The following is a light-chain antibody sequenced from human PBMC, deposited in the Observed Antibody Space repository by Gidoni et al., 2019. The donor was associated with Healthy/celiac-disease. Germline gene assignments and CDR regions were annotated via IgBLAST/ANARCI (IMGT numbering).Light chain of an antibody. J-gene: IGLJ1*01. CDR2: DVS. CDR3: SSYTSSSTLKV. Sequence: QSALTQPASVSGSPGQSITISCTGTRSDVGGYNYVSWYQKHPGKAPKLMIYDVSNRPSGVSNRFSGSKSGNTASLTISGLQAEDEADYYCSSYTSSSTLKVFGTGTKVTVL. V-gene: IGLV2-14*03. CDR1: RSDVGGYNY.